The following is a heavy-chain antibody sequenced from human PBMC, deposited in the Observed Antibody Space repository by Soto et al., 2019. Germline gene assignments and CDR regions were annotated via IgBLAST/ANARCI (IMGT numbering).Heavy chain of an antibody. CDR2: ISFDGSNK. CDR1: GFTFSSYT. V-gene: IGHV3-30-3*01. CDR3: ARDFYDSSGYQVFDY. Sequence: VQLVESGGGVVQPGRSLILSCAASGFTFSSYTMHWVRQAPGKGLEWVAVISFDGSNKYYADSVKGRFTISRDNSKHTLYLQMHSLRDEDTAVYFCARDFYDSSGYQVFDYRGQGTLVTVSS. J-gene: IGHJ4*02. D-gene: IGHD3-22*01.